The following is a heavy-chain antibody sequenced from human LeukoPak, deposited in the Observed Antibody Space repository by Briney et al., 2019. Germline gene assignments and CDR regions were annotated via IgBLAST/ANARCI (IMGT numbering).Heavy chain of an antibody. J-gene: IGHJ4*02. V-gene: IGHV4-59*08. CDR2: IYYSGST. CDR1: GGSISSYY. D-gene: IGHD6-13*01. CDR3: ARHGSSSRPLFVY. Sequence: SETLSLTCTVSGGSISSYYWSWIRQPPGKGLEWIGYIYYSGSTNYNPSLKSRVTISVDTSKNQFSLKLSSVTAADTAVYYCARHGSSSRPLFVYWGQGTLVTVSS.